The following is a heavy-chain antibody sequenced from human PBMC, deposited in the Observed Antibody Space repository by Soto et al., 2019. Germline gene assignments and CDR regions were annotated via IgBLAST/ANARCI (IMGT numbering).Heavy chain of an antibody. Sequence: GGSLRLSCAASGFTFGNYRINWVRQAPGKGLEWLSYISNNSSDKYYADSVKGRFTISRDNAKNSLYLQTNSLRDEDTAVYDCARDRDAYCSNGVCSGPYFDYWGRGTLGTVSS. V-gene: IGHV3-48*02. CDR1: GFTFGNYR. D-gene: IGHD2-8*01. J-gene: IGHJ4*02. CDR3: ARDRDAYCSNGVCSGPYFDY. CDR2: ISNNSSDK.